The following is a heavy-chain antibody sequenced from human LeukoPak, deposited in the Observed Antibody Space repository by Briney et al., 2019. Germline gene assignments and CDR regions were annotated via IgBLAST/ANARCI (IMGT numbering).Heavy chain of an antibody. D-gene: IGHD3-3*01. J-gene: IGHJ4*02. V-gene: IGHV3-30-3*01. CDR3: ARDRRYYDFWSGYLFDY. CDR2: ISYDGSNK. CDR1: GFTFSCYA. Sequence: PGRSLRLSCAASGFTFSCYAMHWVRQAPGKGLEWVAVISYDGSNKYYADSVKGRFTISRDNSKNTLYLQMNSLRAEDTAVYYCARDRRYYDFWSGYLFDYWGQGTLVTVSS.